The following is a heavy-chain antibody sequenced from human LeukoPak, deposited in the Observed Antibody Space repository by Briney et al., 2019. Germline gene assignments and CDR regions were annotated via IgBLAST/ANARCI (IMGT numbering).Heavy chain of an antibody. CDR2: IGDSGCYI. V-gene: IGHV3-21*01. Sequence: GGSLRLSCTASGFTFSSHSMNWVRQAPGKGLEWVSSIGDSGCYIYYADSVKGRFTTSRDDAKNSLFVQMESLPVDDTGVYYCARGGLFTVGSVIATPFDYWGQGILVTVSS. J-gene: IGHJ4*02. D-gene: IGHD3-16*02. CDR3: ARGGLFTVGSVIATPFDY. CDR1: GFTFSSHS.